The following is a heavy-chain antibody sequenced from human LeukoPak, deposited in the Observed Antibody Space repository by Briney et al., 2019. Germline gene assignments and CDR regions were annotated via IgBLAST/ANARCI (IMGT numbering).Heavy chain of an antibody. D-gene: IGHD3-9*01. V-gene: IGHV3-11*05. CDR3: ARDYDILTGYFRGGFDY. CDR1: GFTFSSYA. CDR2: ITSSSSDT. J-gene: IGHJ4*02. Sequence: PGGSLRLSCAASGFTFSSYAMSWVRQAPGKGLEWISYITSSSSDTSYADSVKGRFTISRDNAKKSLYLQMNSLRAEDTAVYYCARDYDILTGYFRGGFDYWGQGTLVTVSS.